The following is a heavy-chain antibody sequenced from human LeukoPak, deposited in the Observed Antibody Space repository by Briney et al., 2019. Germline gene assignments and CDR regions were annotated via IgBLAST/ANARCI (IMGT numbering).Heavy chain of an antibody. V-gene: IGHV4-59*01. CDR3: ARGSGYSYGYDAFDI. D-gene: IGHD5-18*01. CDR2: IYYRGST. J-gene: IGHJ3*02. CDR1: GGSISSYY. Sequence: PSETLSLTCTVSGGSISSYYWSWIRQPPGKGLEWIGYIYYRGSTNYNPPLKSRVTISVDTSKNQFSLKLSSVTAADTAVYYCARGSGYSYGYDAFDIWGQGTMVTVSS.